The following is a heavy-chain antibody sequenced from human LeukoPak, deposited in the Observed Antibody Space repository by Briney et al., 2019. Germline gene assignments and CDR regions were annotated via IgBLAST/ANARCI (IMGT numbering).Heavy chain of an antibody. D-gene: IGHD3-22*01. V-gene: IGHV3-48*03. CDR2: ISSSATTI. CDR1: GFTFSSYE. CDR3: ARVGGYDSSGYYVDYYYTMDV. J-gene: IGHJ6*02. Sequence: GGSLRLSCAASGFTFSSYEMNWVRQAPGKGLEWVSYISSSATTIYYADSVKGRFTISRDNAKNSLHLQMNSLRAEDTAVYYCARVGGYDSSGYYVDYYYTMDVWGQGTTVTVSS.